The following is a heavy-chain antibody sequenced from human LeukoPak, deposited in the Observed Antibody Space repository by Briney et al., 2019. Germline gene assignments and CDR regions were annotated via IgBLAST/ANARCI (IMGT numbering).Heavy chain of an antibody. CDR2: IYYSGST. J-gene: IGHJ6*03. D-gene: IGHD3-3*02. CDR1: GGSISSYY. Sequence: SETLSLTCTVSGGSISSYYWSWIRQPPGKGLEWIGYIYYSGSTNYNPSLKSRVTISADTSKNQFSLKLSSVTAADTAVYYCARAVGFLEWLPRMGGYYYYYMDVWGKGTTVTVSS. V-gene: IGHV4-59*01. CDR3: ARAVGFLEWLPRMGGYYYYYMDV.